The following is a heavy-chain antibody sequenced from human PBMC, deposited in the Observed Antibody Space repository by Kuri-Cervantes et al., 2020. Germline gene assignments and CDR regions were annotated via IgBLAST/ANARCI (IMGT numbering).Heavy chain of an antibody. J-gene: IGHJ6*03. D-gene: IGHD6-13*01. Sequence: ASVKVSCKASGGTFSSYAISWVRQAPGQGLEWMGWISAYNGNTNYAQKLQGRVTMTTDTSTSTAYMELRSLRSDDTAVYYCARDASSSWSIYYYYMDVWGKGTTVTVSS. V-gene: IGHV1-18*01. CDR3: ARDASSSWSIYYYYMDV. CDR1: GGTFSSYA. CDR2: ISAYNGNT.